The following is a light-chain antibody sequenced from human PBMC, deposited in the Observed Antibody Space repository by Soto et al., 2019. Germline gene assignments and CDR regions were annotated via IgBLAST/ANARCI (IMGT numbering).Light chain of an antibody. CDR1: QSVSRSY. V-gene: IGKV3-20*01. Sequence: EIVLTQSPGTLSLSPGERATLSCRASQSVSRSYLAWYQKKPGQAPRLLIYGASSRDTGIPDSFSGSGSGTDFTLTISKLEPEDSAVYYCQQYDGSPPFTFGPGTKVDIK. CDR3: QQYDGSPPFT. CDR2: GAS. J-gene: IGKJ3*01.